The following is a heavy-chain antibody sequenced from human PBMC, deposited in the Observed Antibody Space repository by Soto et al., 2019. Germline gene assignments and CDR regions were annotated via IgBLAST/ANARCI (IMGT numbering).Heavy chain of an antibody. V-gene: IGHV3-30-3*01. CDR2: ILYDGSNK. CDR1: AFPFSSFA. Sequence: HPGGSLRLSCAVSAFPFSSFAMHWVRQAPDKGLEWVAKILYDGSNKYYADSVKGRFIISRDNSKNTLYLQMNSLRAEDTAVYYCARDYYSDDSGRFDYWGQGT. CDR3: ARDYYSDDSGRFDY. J-gene: IGHJ4*02. D-gene: IGHD3-22*01.